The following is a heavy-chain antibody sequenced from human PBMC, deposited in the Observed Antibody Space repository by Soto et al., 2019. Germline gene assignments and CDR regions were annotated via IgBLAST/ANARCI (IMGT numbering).Heavy chain of an antibody. V-gene: IGHV3-30*18. J-gene: IGHJ6*02. Sequence: GSLRLSCAASGFTFSSFGIHWVRQAPGKGLEWVAVMAYDGSNEYYADSVRGRFTISRDNSKSTVYLQMNSLRPEDTAVYYCAKNTVGLGRYYYYGLGVWGQGTTVTVSS. CDR3: AKNTVGLGRYYYYGLGV. D-gene: IGHD5-12*01. CDR1: GFTFSSFG. CDR2: MAYDGSNE.